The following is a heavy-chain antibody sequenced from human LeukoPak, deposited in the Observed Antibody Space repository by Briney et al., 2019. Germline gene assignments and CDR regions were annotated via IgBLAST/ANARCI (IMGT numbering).Heavy chain of an antibody. D-gene: IGHD1-20*01. V-gene: IGHV3-64*01. Sequence: GGPLRLSCAASGFTFSSYAMHWVRQAPGGGLEYGSAFSGDGGDTYYANSVRGRFTISGANFKNTLYLQMGSLRAEDMAVYYCAREVVHNWNYLDYWGQGTLVTVSS. CDR3: AREVVHNWNYLDY. CDR1: GFTFSSYA. J-gene: IGHJ4*02. CDR2: FSGDGGDT.